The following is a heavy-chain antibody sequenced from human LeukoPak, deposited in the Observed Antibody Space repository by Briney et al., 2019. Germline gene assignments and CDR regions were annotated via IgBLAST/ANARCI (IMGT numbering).Heavy chain of an antibody. Sequence: GASVKVSCKASGYIFTGYYMHWVRQAPGQGLEWMGWINPNSGDTNYAQKFQGRVTMTRDTSISTAYVELSRLRSDDTAVYYCARVVGPPYHDYWGQGTLVTVSS. J-gene: IGHJ4*02. CDR3: ARVVGPPYHDY. V-gene: IGHV1-2*02. CDR2: INPNSGDT. D-gene: IGHD3-10*01. CDR1: GYIFTGYY.